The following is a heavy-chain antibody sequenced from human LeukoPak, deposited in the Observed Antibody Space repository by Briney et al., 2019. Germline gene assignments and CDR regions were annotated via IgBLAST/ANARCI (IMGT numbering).Heavy chain of an antibody. V-gene: IGHV3-23*01. CDR1: GFTFSSYA. CDR2: ISGSGGST. J-gene: IGHJ5*02. Sequence: GGSLRLSCAASGFTFSSYAMSWVRQAPGKGLEWVSAISGSGGSTYYADSVKGRFTISRDNSKNTLYLQMNSLRAEDTAVYYCAKDGIVDYYGSGSYNVWFDRWGQGTLVTVSS. CDR3: AKDGIVDYYGSGSYNVWFDR. D-gene: IGHD3-10*01.